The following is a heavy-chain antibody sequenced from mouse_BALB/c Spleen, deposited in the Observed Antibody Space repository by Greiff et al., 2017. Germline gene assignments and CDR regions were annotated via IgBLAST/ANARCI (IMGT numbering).Heavy chain of an antibody. Sequence: DVKLVESGGGLVKPGGSLKLSCAASGFAFSSYDMSWVRQTPEKRLEWVAYISSGGGSTYYPDTVKGRFTISRDNAKNTLYLQMSSLKSEDTAMYYCARQSGTGYFDVWGAGTTVTVSS. V-gene: IGHV5-12-1*01. CDR1: GFAFSSYD. CDR2: ISSGGGST. CDR3: ARQSGTGYFDV. D-gene: IGHD1-3*01. J-gene: IGHJ1*01.